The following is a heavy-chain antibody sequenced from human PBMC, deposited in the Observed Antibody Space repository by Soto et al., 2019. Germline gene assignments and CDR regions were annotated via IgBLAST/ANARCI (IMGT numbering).Heavy chain of an antibody. CDR1: GFIFSSSW. D-gene: IGHD4-17*01. V-gene: IGHV3-74*01. J-gene: IGHJ4*02. CDR3: ARAYGDN. Sequence: EVQLVESGGGLVQPGGSLRLSCAASGFIFSSSWMHWVRQPPGKGLVWVSRINIDGSITSYADSVKGRFTISRDNAKNTLYLQMNSLRAEDTAVYYCARAYGDNWGQGTLVTVSS. CDR2: INIDGSIT.